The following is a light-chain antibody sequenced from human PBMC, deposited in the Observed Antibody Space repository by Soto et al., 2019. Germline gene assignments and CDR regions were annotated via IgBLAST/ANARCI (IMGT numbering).Light chain of an antibody. Sequence: QAVVTQPASVSGSPGQSITISCTGTSSDVGGYNYVSWYQQHPGKAPKLMIYEVSNRPSGVSNRFSGSKSGNTASLTISGLQAEDEADYYCSSYTSSSLWVFGGGTKVTVL. CDR3: SSYTSSSLWV. CDR1: SSDVGGYNY. J-gene: IGLJ3*02. CDR2: EVS. V-gene: IGLV2-14*01.